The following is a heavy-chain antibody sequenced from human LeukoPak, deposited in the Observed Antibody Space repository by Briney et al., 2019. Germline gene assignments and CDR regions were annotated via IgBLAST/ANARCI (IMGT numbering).Heavy chain of an antibody. CDR1: GFTFSVYY. CDR3: ATWQGWYRTEFYFDY. V-gene: IGHV3-7*03. Sequence: PGGSLRLSCAASGFTFSVYYMSWVRQAPGKGLEWVANIKQDGSETSYVGSVTGRFTISRDNAKNSLYPQMDSLRAEDTAVYYCATWQGWYRTEFYFDYWGRGTLVTVSS. J-gene: IGHJ4*02. D-gene: IGHD6-19*01. CDR2: IKQDGSET.